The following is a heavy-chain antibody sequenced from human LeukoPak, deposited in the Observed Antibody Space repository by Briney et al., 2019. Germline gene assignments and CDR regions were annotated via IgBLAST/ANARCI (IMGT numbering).Heavy chain of an antibody. CDR3: ARSKGDQWLVEEAWFDP. CDR2: IIPIFGTP. J-gene: IGHJ5*02. D-gene: IGHD6-19*01. CDR1: GGTFSSYA. V-gene: IGHV1-69*01. Sequence: SVKVSCKASGGTFSSYAINWVRQAPGEGLEWMGGIIPIFGTPNYAQKFQGRVTIIANESTNTAYMELSSLRSEDTAVYYCARSKGDQWLVEEAWFDPWGQGTLVTVSS.